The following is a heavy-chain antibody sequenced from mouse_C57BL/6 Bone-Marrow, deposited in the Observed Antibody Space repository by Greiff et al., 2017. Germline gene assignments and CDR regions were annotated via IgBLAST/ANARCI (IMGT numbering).Heavy chain of an antibody. CDR3: ARWGWLRGAMDY. CDR2: IYPRSGNT. D-gene: IGHD2-2*01. J-gene: IGHJ4*01. Sequence: QVQLQQSGAELARPGASVKLSCKASGYTFTSSGISWVKQRTGQGLEWIGEIYPRSGNTYYNEKFKGKATLTADKSSSTAYMELRSLTSEDSAVYFCARWGWLRGAMDYWGQGTSVTASS. V-gene: IGHV1-81*01. CDR1: GYTFTSSG.